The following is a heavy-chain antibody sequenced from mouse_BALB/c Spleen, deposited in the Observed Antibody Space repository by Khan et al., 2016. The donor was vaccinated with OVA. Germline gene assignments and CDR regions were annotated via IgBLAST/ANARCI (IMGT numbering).Heavy chain of an antibody. D-gene: IGHD1-2*01. CDR1: GYTFTDYN. J-gene: IGHJ3*01. CDR2: IFPNNGGT. V-gene: IGHV1S29*02. CDR3: ARSGYGSFAY. Sequence: EVELVESGPELVKPGASVKISCKASGYTFTDYNMDWVKQSHGESLEWIGYIFPNNGGTGYNQKFKTKATLTVDNSSSTAYMEIRSLTSEDSAVYYCARSGYGSFAYWGQGTLVTVSA.